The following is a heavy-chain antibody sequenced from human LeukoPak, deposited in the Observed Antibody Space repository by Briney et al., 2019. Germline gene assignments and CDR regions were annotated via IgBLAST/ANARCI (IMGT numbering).Heavy chain of an antibody. CDR1: GFTFSSYA. J-gene: IGHJ6*02. Sequence: PGGSLRLSCAASGFTFSSYAMSWVRQAPGKGLEWVSAISGSGGSTYYADSVKGRFTISRDNSKNTLYLQMNSLRAEDTAVYYCAKGIRGSSPYYYYGMDVWGQGTTVTVSS. D-gene: IGHD6-6*01. CDR2: ISGSGGST. CDR3: AKGIRGSSPYYYYGMDV. V-gene: IGHV3-23*01.